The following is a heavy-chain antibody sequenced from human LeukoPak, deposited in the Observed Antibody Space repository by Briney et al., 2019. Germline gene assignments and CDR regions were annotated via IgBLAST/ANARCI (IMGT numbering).Heavy chain of an antibody. V-gene: IGHV3-30*03. J-gene: IGHJ4*02. CDR1: GFTFSNYD. Sequence: PGGSLRLSCAASGFTFSNYDMHWVRQAPGKGLEWVAVISYDGSNKYSADSVKGRFTISRDNSKNTLYLEMNSLRAEDTAVYYCAREILEGYSSGFDYWGQGTLVTVSS. CDR2: ISYDGSNK. CDR3: AREILEGYSSGFDY. D-gene: IGHD6-19*01.